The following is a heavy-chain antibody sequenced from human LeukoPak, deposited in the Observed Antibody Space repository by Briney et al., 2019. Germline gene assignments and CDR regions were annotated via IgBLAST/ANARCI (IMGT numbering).Heavy chain of an antibody. V-gene: IGHV4-59*01. CDR1: GGSISSFY. CDR3: ARAGDYSSHPIDI. Sequence: PSETLSLTCTVSGGSISSFYWSWIRQPPGRGLEWIGFISYTGITTYNPSLKSRVSISVDTSKTQFSLNLSSVTAADTAVYHCARAGDYSSHPIDIWGRGSLVTVS. CDR2: ISYTGIT. D-gene: IGHD4-11*01. J-gene: IGHJ2*01.